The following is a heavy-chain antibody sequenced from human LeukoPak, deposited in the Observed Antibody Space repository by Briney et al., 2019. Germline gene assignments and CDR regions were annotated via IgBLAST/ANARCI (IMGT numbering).Heavy chain of an antibody. Sequence: GGSLRLSCAASGFTFSTYGMHWVRQAPGKGLELVAFIRSDGSNKYYADSVKGRFTISRDNSKNTLYLQMNSLRAEDTAVYYCARAGSPGSDWFDPWGQGTLVTVSS. CDR2: IRSDGSNK. CDR1: GFTFSTYG. V-gene: IGHV3-30*02. CDR3: ARAGSPGSDWFDP. J-gene: IGHJ5*02. D-gene: IGHD2-15*01.